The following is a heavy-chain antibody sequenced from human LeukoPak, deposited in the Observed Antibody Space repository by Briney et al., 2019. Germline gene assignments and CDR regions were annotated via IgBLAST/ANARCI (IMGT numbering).Heavy chain of an antibody. V-gene: IGHV3-11*03. CDR1: GFTFSDYY. Sequence: PGGSLRLSCAASGFTFSDYYMSWIRQAPGKGLEWVSYISSSSSYTNYADSVKGRFTISRDNAKNSLYLQMNSLRAEDTAVYYCARKRAAAARGAFDYWGQGTLVTVSS. D-gene: IGHD6-13*01. CDR3: ARKRAAAARGAFDY. J-gene: IGHJ4*02. CDR2: ISSSSSYT.